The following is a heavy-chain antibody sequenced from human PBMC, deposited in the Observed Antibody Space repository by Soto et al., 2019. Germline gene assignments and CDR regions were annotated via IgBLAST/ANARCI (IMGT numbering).Heavy chain of an antibody. CDR3: ARDYGSGSQ. CDR2: IYYSGST. Sequence: PSETLSLTCTVSGGSISSSSYYWGWIRQPPGKGLEWIGSIYYSGSTYYNPSLKSRVTISVDTSKNQFSLKLSSVTAADTAVYYCARDYGSGSQWGQGTLVTVSS. J-gene: IGHJ4*02. D-gene: IGHD3-10*01. V-gene: IGHV4-39*07. CDR1: GGSISSSSYY.